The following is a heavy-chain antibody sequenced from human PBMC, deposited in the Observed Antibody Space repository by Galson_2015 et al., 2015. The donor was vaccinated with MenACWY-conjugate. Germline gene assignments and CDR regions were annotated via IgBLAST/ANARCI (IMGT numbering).Heavy chain of an antibody. V-gene: IGHV3-33*08. J-gene: IGHJ3*02. CDR1: GFTFSNVW. Sequence: SLRLSCAASGFTFSNVWLNWVRQAPEKGLEWVAVIWYDGSNKYYADSVKGRFTISRDNSKNTVYLQMDSLRAEDTAMYYCAKRGAITASIWKDAFDIRGQGTMVTVSS. D-gene: IGHD1-26*01. CDR2: IWYDGSNK. CDR3: AKRGAITASIWKDAFDI.